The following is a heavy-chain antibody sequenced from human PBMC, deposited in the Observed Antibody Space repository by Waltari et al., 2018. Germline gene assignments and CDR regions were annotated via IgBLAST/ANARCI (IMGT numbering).Heavy chain of an antibody. D-gene: IGHD1-1*01. V-gene: IGHV1-2*02. CDR3: ARGKVRANFYWFDP. CDR2: INPNRGGT. CDR1: GYTFTGYY. J-gene: IGHJ5*02. Sequence: VQLVQSGAEVKKPGASVKVSCKASGYTFTGYYMHWVRQAPGQGLEWMGWINPNRGGTNEAQKFQGRVTRTRDTSISTAYMELSRLRSDDTAVYYCARGKVRANFYWFDPWGQGTLVTVSS.